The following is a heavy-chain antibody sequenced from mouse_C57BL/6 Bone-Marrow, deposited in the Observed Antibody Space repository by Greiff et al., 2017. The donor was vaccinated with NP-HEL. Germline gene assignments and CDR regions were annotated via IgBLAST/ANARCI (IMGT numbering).Heavy chain of an antibody. Sequence: EVQLQQSGPELVKPGASVKISCKASGYSFTDYNMNWVKQSNGKSLEWIGVINPNYGTTSYNQKFKGKATLTVDQSSSTAYMQLNSLTSEDSAVYYCAREGYYGSSPPWYFDVWGTGTTVTVSS. CDR3: AREGYYGSSPPWYFDV. D-gene: IGHD1-1*01. CDR2: INPNYGTT. CDR1: GYSFTDYN. V-gene: IGHV1-39*01. J-gene: IGHJ1*03.